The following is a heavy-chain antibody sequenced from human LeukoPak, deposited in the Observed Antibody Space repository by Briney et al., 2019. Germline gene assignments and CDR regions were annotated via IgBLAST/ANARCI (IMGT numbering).Heavy chain of an antibody. CDR1: GYTFTSYD. D-gene: IGHD6-19*01. CDR2: MNPNSGNT. Sequence: ASVKVSCKASGYTFTSYDINWVRQATGQGLGWMGWMNPNSGNTGYAQKFQGRVTMTRNTSISTAYMELSSLRSEDTAVYYCARGSAPDSGSYALYYYYYGMDVWGQGTTVTVSS. CDR3: ARGSAPDSGSYALYYYYYGMDV. V-gene: IGHV1-8*01. J-gene: IGHJ6*02.